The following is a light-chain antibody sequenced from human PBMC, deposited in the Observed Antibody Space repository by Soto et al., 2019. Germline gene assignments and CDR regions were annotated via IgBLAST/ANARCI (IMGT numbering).Light chain of an antibody. J-gene: IGLJ1*01. Sequence: QSVLTQPASVSGSPGQSITISCTGTSSDVGGYNYVSWYQQHPGKAPKLMIYEVSNRPSGVSSRFSGSKSGNTASLTISGLQAEDEADYYCTSYTSSITYVFGTGTKVIV. V-gene: IGLV2-14*01. CDR3: TSYTSSITYV. CDR1: SSDVGGYNY. CDR2: EVS.